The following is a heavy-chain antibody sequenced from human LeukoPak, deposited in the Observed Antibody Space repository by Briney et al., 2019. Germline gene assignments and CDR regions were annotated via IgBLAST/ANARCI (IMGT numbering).Heavy chain of an antibody. CDR1: RFSLSTSGVG. V-gene: IGHV2-5*02. CDR3: GHSTWSSLNLDY. Sequence: ESGPTLVKPTQPLTLTCTSSRFSLSTSGVGVGWIRQPPGKALEWLALIYWDGDKRYSPSLKSRLTITKDTSKNQVVLTMTNMDPVDTATYYCGHSTWSSLNLDYWGQGTLVTVSS. D-gene: IGHD2/OR15-2a*01. J-gene: IGHJ4*02. CDR2: IYWDGDK.